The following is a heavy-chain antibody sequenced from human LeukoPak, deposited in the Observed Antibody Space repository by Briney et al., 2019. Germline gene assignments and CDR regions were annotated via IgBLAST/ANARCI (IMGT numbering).Heavy chain of an antibody. CDR2: MYHSGST. CDR1: GYSISSGYY. D-gene: IGHD3-22*01. J-gene: IGHJ4*02. V-gene: IGHV4-38-2*02. CDR3: ARLVRRQYYYDSGGYSYFDS. Sequence: SETLSLTCTVSGYSISSGYYWGWIRQPPGKGLECIGTMYHSGSTFYNPSLQSRVTIPVDTSKNQFSLKLSSMTAADTAMYYCARLVRRQYYYDSGGYSYFDSWGQGTLVTVSS.